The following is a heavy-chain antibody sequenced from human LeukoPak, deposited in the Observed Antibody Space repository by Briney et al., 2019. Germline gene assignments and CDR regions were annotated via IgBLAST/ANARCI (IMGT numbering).Heavy chain of an antibody. CDR3: ARGGPGQQLVLVY. Sequence: SETLSLTCAVYGESFSGCYWSWIRQPPGKGLEWIGEVNHSGSTNYNPSLKSRVTISVDTSKNQFSLKLSPVTAADTAVYYCARGGPGQQLVLVYWGQGTLVTVSS. J-gene: IGHJ4*02. CDR2: VNHSGST. CDR1: GESFSGCY. V-gene: IGHV4-34*01. D-gene: IGHD6-13*01.